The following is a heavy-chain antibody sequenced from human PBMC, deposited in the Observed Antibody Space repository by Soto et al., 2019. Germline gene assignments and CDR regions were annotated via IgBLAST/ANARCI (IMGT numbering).Heavy chain of an antibody. Sequence: VASVKVSCKASGYTFTGYYMHWVRQAPGQGLEWMGWITPHSGGTNYAQKFQGWVTMTRDTSISTAYMELSRLRSDDTAVYYCARGLGAMTTVTPLYYYTMDVWGQGTTVTVSS. CDR1: GYTFTGYY. D-gene: IGHD4-17*01. V-gene: IGHV1-2*04. CDR2: ITPHSGGT. CDR3: ARGLGAMTTVTPLYYYTMDV. J-gene: IGHJ6*02.